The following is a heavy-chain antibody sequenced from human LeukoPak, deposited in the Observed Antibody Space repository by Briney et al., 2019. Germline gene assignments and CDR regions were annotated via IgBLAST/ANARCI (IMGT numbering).Heavy chain of an antibody. CDR1: GDSISSYY. D-gene: IGHD2-2*01. J-gene: IGHJ6*02. CDR3: ASHCSSTSCYGMDV. CDR2: IHYSGST. Sequence: SETLSLTCTVSGDSISSYYWSWIRQPQGKGLEWIGYIHYSGSTNYKPSLKSRVTISVDTSNNQFSLKLSSVTAADTAVYYCASHCSSTSCYGMDVWGQGTTVTVSS. V-gene: IGHV4-59*01.